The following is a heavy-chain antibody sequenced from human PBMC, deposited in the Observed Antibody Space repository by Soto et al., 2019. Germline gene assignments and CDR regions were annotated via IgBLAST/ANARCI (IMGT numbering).Heavy chain of an antibody. CDR2: ISAYNGNT. CDR1: GYTFTSYG. Sequence: ASVKVSCTASGYTFTSYGISWVRQAPGQGLEWMGWISAYNGNTNYSQKFQGRVTITRDTSASTAYMELSSLRSEDTAVYYCAREFTIFGVVTYWYFDLWGRGTLVTVSS. J-gene: IGHJ2*01. V-gene: IGHV1-18*01. CDR3: AREFTIFGVVTYWYFDL. D-gene: IGHD3-3*01.